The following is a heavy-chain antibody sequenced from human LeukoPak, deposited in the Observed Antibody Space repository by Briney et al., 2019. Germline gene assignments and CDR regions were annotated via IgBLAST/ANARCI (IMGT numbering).Heavy chain of an antibody. V-gene: IGHV3-33*06. CDR2: IWYDGGNK. Sequence: GRSLRLSCAASGFTFSSYGMHWVRQAPGKGLEWVAVIWYDGGNKYYADSVKGRFTISRDNSKNTLYLQMNSLRAEDTAVYYCAKGFGGYYDSREYFQHWGQGTLVTVSS. D-gene: IGHD3-22*01. CDR3: AKGFGGYYDSREYFQH. CDR1: GFTFSSYG. J-gene: IGHJ1*01.